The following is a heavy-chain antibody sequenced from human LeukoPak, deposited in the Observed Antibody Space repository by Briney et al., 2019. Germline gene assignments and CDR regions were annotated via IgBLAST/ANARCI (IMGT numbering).Heavy chain of an antibody. D-gene: IGHD3-22*01. CDR3: ARAYYGSSGYCNDY. J-gene: IGHJ4*02. Sequence: SETLSLTCTVSGDSISSYHWSWIRQPPGKGLEWIGYISYSGGPNYNPSHKSRVTISVDTSKNQFSLKLTSVTAADTAVYYCARAYYGSSGYCNDYWGQGALVTVSS. CDR1: GDSISSYH. CDR2: ISYSGGP. V-gene: IGHV4-59*01.